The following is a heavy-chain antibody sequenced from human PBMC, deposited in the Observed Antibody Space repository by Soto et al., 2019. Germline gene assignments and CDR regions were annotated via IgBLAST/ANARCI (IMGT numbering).Heavy chain of an antibody. V-gene: IGHV1-69*12. D-gene: IGHD4-17*01. CDR1: GGTFSSYA. CDR2: IIPIFGTV. J-gene: IGHJ6*02. CDR3: ARGITAVTTNPTDYYGMGV. Sequence: QVQLVQSGAEVKKPGSSVKVSCKASGGTFSSYAISWVRQAPGQGLEWMGGIIPIFGTVNYAQKFQGRVTITADEXXTXTXTELSSLRSEDTAVHYCARGITAVTTNPTDYYGMGVWGQGTTVTVSS.